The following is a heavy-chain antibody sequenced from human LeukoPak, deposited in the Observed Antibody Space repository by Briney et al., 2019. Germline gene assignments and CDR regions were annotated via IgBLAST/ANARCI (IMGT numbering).Heavy chain of an antibody. Sequence: GGSLRLSCAASGFTFDDYGTSWVRQAPGKGLEWVSAISGSGGSTYYADSVKGRFTISRDNSKNTLYLQMNSLRAEDTAVYYCAKVELAVAGTLLDYWGQGTLVTVSS. CDR3: AKVELAVAGTLLDY. J-gene: IGHJ4*02. CDR1: GFTFDDYG. D-gene: IGHD6-19*01. CDR2: ISGSGGST. V-gene: IGHV3-23*01.